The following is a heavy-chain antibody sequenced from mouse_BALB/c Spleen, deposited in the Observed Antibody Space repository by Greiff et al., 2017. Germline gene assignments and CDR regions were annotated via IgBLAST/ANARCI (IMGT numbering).Heavy chain of an antibody. CDR3: AKKQYGNYVDY. J-gene: IGHJ2*01. Sequence: EVKLVESGGGLVKPGGSLKLSCAASGFTFSSYAMSWVRQTPEKRLEWVASISSGGSTYYPDSVKGRFTIFRDNARNILYLQMSSLRSEDTAMYYCAKKQYGNYVDYWGQGTTLTVSS. CDR2: ISSGGST. D-gene: IGHD2-10*02. CDR1: GFTFSSYA. V-gene: IGHV5-6-5*01.